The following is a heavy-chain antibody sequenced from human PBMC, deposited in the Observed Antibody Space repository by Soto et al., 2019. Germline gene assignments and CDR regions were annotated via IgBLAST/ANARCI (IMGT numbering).Heavy chain of an antibody. CDR3: AKDPGVRCSSTSCFVGYYMDV. Sequence: GSLRLSCAASGFTFSSYAMSWVRQAPGKGLEWVSAISGSGGSTYYADSVKGRFTISRDNSKNTLYLQMNSLRAEDTAVYYCAKDPGVRCSSTSCFVGYYMDVWGKGTTGIVSS. J-gene: IGHJ6*03. D-gene: IGHD2-2*01. CDR2: ISGSGGST. V-gene: IGHV3-23*01. CDR1: GFTFSSYA.